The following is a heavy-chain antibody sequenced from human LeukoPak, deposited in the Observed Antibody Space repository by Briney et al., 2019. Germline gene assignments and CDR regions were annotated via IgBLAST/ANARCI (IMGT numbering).Heavy chain of an antibody. CDR2: INGDGSGK. CDR1: GFTFSNHW. D-gene: IGHD4-17*01. CDR3: ARTSYGAGDY. J-gene: IGHJ4*02. Sequence: GGSLRLSCAASGFTFSNHWMNWVRQAPGKGLEWVANINGDGSGKNYVDSVKGRFTISRDNAKNTLYLQMNSLRAEDTAVYYCARTSYGAGDYWGQGTLVTVSS. V-gene: IGHV3-7*04.